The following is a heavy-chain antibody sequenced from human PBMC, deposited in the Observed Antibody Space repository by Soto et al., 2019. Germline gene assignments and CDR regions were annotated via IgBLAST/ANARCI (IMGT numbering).Heavy chain of an antibody. CDR1: GFTFSSSW. CDR2: INQDGSEK. Sequence: PGGSLRLSCAASGFTFSSSWMSWVRQAPGKGLEWVANINQDGSEKKYVASVKVRFTISRDNAKNSLYLQMNSLRAEDTAVYYCARGLYSGSYSYYFDCWGQGTLVTVSS. J-gene: IGHJ4*02. D-gene: IGHD1-26*01. CDR3: ARGLYSGSYSYYFDC. V-gene: IGHV3-7*01.